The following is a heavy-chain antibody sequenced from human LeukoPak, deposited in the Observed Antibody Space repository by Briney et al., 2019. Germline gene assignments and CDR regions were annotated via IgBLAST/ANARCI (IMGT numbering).Heavy chain of an antibody. Sequence: SETLSLTCAVYGGSFSGCYWSWIRQPPGKGLEWIGEINHSGSTNYNPSLKSRVTISVDTSKNQFSLKLSSVTAADTAVYYCAGRRYYYYYMDVWGKGTTVTVSS. CDR3: AGRRYYYYYMDV. V-gene: IGHV4-34*01. CDR1: GGSFSGCY. J-gene: IGHJ6*03. CDR2: INHSGST.